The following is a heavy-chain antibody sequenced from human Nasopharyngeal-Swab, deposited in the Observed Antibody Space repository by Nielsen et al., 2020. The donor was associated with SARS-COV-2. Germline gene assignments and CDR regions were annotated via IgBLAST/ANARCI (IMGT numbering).Heavy chain of an antibody. CDR3: ARDPYSHGLHWFDP. CDR1: GFTFSDYS. CDR2: MSTTTGTI. Sequence: GESLKISYAASGFTFSDYSMSWIRQAPGKGLECVSFMSTTTGTIYYADSVKGRFTISRDNSKSSLYLQMNSLRAEDTAVYYCARDPYSHGLHWFDPWGQGTLVTVSS. D-gene: IGHD5-12*01. J-gene: IGHJ5*02. V-gene: IGHV3-11*04.